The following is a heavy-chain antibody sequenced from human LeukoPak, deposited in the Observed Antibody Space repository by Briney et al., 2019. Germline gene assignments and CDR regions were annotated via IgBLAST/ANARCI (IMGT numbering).Heavy chain of an antibody. CDR2: INPNSGNT. J-gene: IGHJ3*02. V-gene: IGHV1-2*02. D-gene: IGHD3-22*01. CDR3: ARPYYYDSSGYISGGPGRWAFDI. Sequence: ASVKVSCKASGYTFTGYYMHWVRQAPGQGLEWMGWINPNSGNTNYAQKLQGRVTMTRDMSTSTVYMELSSLRSEDTAVYYCARPYYYDSSGYISGGPGRWAFDIWGQGTMVTVSS. CDR1: GYTFTGYY.